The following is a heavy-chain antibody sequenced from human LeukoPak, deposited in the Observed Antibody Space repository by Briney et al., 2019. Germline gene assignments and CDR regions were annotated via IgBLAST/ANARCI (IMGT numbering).Heavy chain of an antibody. V-gene: IGHV4-31*03. CDR3: ARAHDSSGYNIFDF. CDR1: GWSISDGGYF. CDR2: MYYRGAT. Sequence: SETLSLTCTVSGWSISDGGYFCSWVRQHPGKGLEWIGYMYYRGATYYNPSLKSRVSISVDASKNLFSLNLSSVTGADTALYYCARAHDSSGYNIFDFWGQGTLVTVSS. J-gene: IGHJ4*02. D-gene: IGHD3-22*01.